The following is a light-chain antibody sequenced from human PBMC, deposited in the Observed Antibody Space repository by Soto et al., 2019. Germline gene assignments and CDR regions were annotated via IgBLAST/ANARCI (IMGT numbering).Light chain of an antibody. V-gene: IGLV4-69*01. CDR2: LNTDGSH. CDR3: QTWGAGIQV. J-gene: IGLJ2*01. Sequence: QSVLTQSPSASASLGASVKLTCTLSSGHSNYAIAWHQQQPEKGPRYLMKLNTDGSHSKGDGIPDRFSGSSSGAERYLTVSSLQSEDEADYYCQTWGAGIQVVGGGTKVTVL. CDR1: SGHSNYA.